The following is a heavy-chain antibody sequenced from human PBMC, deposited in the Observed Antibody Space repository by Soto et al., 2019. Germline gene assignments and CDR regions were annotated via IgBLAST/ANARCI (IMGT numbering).Heavy chain of an antibody. J-gene: IGHJ4*02. CDR3: GTGSSLTKVES. D-gene: IGHD6-13*01. CDR1: GGTLSRAA. Sequence: QVQLVQSGAEVKKPGSSVKVSCKASGGTLSRAAISWVRQAPGQGLEWMSGFIPIFGPAIYAQKFRGRVNIIADESTRTAYMEMSSLRSDDTVVYYFGTGSSLTKVESWGQGTLVTVSS. V-gene: IGHV1-69*01. CDR2: FIPIFGPA.